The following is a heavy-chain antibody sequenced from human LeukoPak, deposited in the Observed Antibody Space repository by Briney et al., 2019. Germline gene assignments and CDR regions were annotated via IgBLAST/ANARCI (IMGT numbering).Heavy chain of an antibody. CDR2: ISSSSSYI. D-gene: IGHD3-22*01. CDR3: ARAQYYYDSGAYGPDY. V-gene: IGHV3-21*04. Sequence: GGSLRLSCAASGFTFSSYSMNWVRQAPGKGLEWVSSISSSSSYIYYADPVKGRFTISRDNAKNSLYLQMNSLRAEDTAVYYCARAQYYYDSGAYGPDYWGQGTQVTVSS. CDR1: GFTFSSYS. J-gene: IGHJ4*02.